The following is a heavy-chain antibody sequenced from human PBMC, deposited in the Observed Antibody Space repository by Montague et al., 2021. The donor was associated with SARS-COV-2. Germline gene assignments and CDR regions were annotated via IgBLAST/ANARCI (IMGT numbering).Heavy chain of an antibody. Sequence: SETLSLTCTVSGGSISSSSYYWGWIRQPPGKGLGWIGSIYYSGSTYYNPSLKSRVTISVDTSKNQFSLKLSSVTAADTAVYYCASGVPLGYDFWSGYPEIGDFDYWGQGTLVTVSS. J-gene: IGHJ4*02. CDR3: ASGVPLGYDFWSGYPEIGDFDY. CDR1: GGSISSSSYY. V-gene: IGHV4-39*01. D-gene: IGHD3-3*01. CDR2: IYYSGST.